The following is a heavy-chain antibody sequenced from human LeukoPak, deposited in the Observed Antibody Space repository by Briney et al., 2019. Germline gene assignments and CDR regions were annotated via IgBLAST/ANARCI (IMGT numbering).Heavy chain of an antibody. CDR2: IYHSGST. J-gene: IGHJ4*02. CDR1: GGSISTYY. D-gene: IGHD6-19*01. V-gene: IGHV4-59*08. CDR3: ARGPPYSSGWHWGHPFDY. Sequence: SETLSLTCTVSGGSISTYYWSWIRQPPGKGLEWIGYIYHSGSTNYNPSLKSRVTISVDTSKNQFSLKLTSVTAADTAVYYCARGPPYSSGWHWGHPFDYWGQGTLVTVSS.